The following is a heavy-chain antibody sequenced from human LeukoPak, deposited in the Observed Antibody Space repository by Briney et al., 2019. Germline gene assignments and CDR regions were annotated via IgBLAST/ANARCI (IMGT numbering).Heavy chain of an antibody. J-gene: IGHJ5*02. CDR1: GGSFSGYY. D-gene: IGHD2-15*01. V-gene: IGHV4-34*01. CDR2: INHSGST. CDR3: ARGGEYCSGGSCYSRQGWFDP. Sequence: SETLSLTCAVYGGSFSGYYWSWIRQPPGKGLEWIGEINHSGSTNYNPSLKSRVTISVDTSKNQFSLKLSSVTAADTAVYYCARGGEYCSGGSCYSRQGWFDPWGQGTLVTVSS.